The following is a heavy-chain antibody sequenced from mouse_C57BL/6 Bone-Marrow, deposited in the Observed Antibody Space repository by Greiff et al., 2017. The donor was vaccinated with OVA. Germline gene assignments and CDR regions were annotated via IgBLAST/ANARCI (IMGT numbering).Heavy chain of an antibody. CDR2: IDPSDSYT. CDR3: ARPHYYGSSFYYAMDY. J-gene: IGHJ4*01. Sequence: QVQLQQPGAELVKPGASVKLSCKASGYTFTSYWMQWVKQRPGQGLEWIGEIDPSDSYTNYNQKFKGKATLTVDTSSSTAYMQLGSLTSEDSAVYYCARPHYYGSSFYYAMDYWGQGTSVTVSS. V-gene: IGHV1-50*01. CDR1: GYTFTSYW. D-gene: IGHD1-1*01.